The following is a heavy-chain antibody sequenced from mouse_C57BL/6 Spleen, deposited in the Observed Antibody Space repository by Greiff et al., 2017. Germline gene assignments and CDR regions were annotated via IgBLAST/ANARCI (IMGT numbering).Heavy chain of an antibody. J-gene: IGHJ1*03. D-gene: IGHD2-2*01. CDR1: GYTFTSYW. CDR3: ARGRSQGYDWYFDV. Sequence: QVHVKQPGAELVKPGASVKLSCKASGYTFTSYWMHWVKQRPGQGLEWIGMIDPNSGSTNYNEKFKSKATLTVDKSSSTAYMQLSSLEYEDYAVFYWARGRSQGYDWYFDVWRTGTTVTVSS. V-gene: IGHV1-64*01. CDR2: IDPNSGST.